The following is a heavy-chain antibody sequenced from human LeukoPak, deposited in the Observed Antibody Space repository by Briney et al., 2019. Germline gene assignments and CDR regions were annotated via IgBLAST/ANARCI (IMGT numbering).Heavy chain of an antibody. D-gene: IGHD3-16*01. CDR1: GGSISSSSYY. V-gene: IGHV4-39*07. Sequence: PSETLSLTCTVSGGSISSSSYYWGWIRQPPGKGLEWIGSIYYSGSTYYNPSLKSRVTISVDTSKNQFSLKLSSVTAADTAVYYCARGKERSYVVASDIWGQGTMVTVSS. CDR2: IYYSGST. J-gene: IGHJ3*02. CDR3: ARGKERSYVVASDI.